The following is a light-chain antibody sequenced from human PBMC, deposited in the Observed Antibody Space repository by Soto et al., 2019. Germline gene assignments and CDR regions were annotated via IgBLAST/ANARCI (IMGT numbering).Light chain of an antibody. V-gene: IGKV3-20*01. CDR2: GAS. J-gene: IGKJ3*01. CDR1: QSVDSSY. Sequence: EIVLTQSPGTLSFSPGERATLSCRASQSVDSSYLAWYQQKPGQAPRLLIYGASIRATGIPDRFSGSGSGTDFTLTINRLQPEDFAVYYCQQYGRSTGTFGPGTKVDIK. CDR3: QQYGRSTGT.